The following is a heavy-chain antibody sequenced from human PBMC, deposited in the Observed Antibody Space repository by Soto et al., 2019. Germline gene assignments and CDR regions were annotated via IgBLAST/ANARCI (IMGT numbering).Heavy chain of an antibody. CDR1: GFTFDTYW. CDR3: ARGGSLTTSVGFDY. Sequence: PGGSLRLSCAASGFTFDTYWMHWVRQAPGKGLVWVSRINSGGSTTNYADSVKGRFTISRDNAKNTLYLRMSSLRAEDTAVYFCARGGSLTTSVGFDYWGRGTLVTVSS. CDR2: INSGGSTT. D-gene: IGHD4-17*01. V-gene: IGHV3-74*01. J-gene: IGHJ4*02.